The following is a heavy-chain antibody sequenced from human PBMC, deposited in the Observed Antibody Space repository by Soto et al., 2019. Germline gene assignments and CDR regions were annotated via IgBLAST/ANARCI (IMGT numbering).Heavy chain of an antibody. Sequence: EVQLLESGGGLGQPGGSLRLSCAASGFTFSSYAMSWVRQAPGKGLEWVSGISGSGGRTYYADSVKGRFTISRDNSKNTLYLQMNSLRAEDTAVYYCAKGDVVLPASGMDVWGQGTTVTVSS. CDR1: GFTFSSYA. D-gene: IGHD2-2*01. V-gene: IGHV3-23*01. CDR2: ISGSGGRT. J-gene: IGHJ6*02. CDR3: AKGDVVLPASGMDV.